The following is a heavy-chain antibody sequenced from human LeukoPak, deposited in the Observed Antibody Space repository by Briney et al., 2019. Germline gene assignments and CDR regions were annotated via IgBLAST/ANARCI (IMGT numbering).Heavy chain of an antibody. CDR2: ISSSGSTI. J-gene: IGHJ4*02. CDR3: ATECASIMVRGVILDY. CDR1: GFTFSNYE. D-gene: IGHD3-10*01. Sequence: GGSLRLSCAASGFTFSNYEMNWVRQAPGKGLEWLSYISSSGSTIYYADSVKGRFTVSRDNAKNSLYLQMNSLGAEDMALYYCATECASIMVRGVILDYWGQGALVTVSS. V-gene: IGHV3-48*03.